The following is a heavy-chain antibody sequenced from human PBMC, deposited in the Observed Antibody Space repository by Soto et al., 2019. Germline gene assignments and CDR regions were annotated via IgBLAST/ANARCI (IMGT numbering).Heavy chain of an antibody. CDR1: GDSITGYW. D-gene: IGHD3-22*01. CDR2: IDPSDSYT. Sequence: GDSLKICWQGSGDSITGYWISWVRPMHGKGQERMGRIDPSDSYTNYSPAFQGHVTISAAKSISTAYLQWSSLKASETAMYYCARQTYNYDSNANYEYSFDSWGQGTLVTVSS. J-gene: IGHJ4*02. CDR3: ARQTYNYDSNANYEYSFDS. V-gene: IGHV5-10-1*01.